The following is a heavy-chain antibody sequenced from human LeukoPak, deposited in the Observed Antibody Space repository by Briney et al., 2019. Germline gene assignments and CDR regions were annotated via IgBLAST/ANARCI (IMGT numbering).Heavy chain of an antibody. CDR2: LSGAGLRT. CDR1: GFTFKSFA. J-gene: IGHJ4*02. Sequence: GGSLRLSCAASGFTFKSFAMTWVRQAPGKGLEWVSSLSGAGLRTYYADSVKGRFTISRDNSQNTLYLHMNSLTGDDTAVYYCAKDRFGDYEYYFDYWGQGTLVTVSS. V-gene: IGHV3-23*01. CDR3: AKDRFGDYEYYFDY. D-gene: IGHD4-17*01.